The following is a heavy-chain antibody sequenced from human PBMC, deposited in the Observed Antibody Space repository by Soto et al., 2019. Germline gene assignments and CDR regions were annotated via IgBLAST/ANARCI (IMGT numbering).Heavy chain of an antibody. CDR1: GGSISSGGYS. CDR2: IYHSGST. D-gene: IGHD3-22*01. CDR3: ARGRDDSSGYYAFDI. Sequence: PSETLSLTCAVSGGSISSGGYSWSWIRQPPGKGLEWIGYIYHSGSTYYSPSLKSRVTISVDRSKNQFSLKLSSVTAADTAVYYCARGRDDSSGYYAFDIWGQGTMVTVSS. J-gene: IGHJ3*02. V-gene: IGHV4-30-2*01.